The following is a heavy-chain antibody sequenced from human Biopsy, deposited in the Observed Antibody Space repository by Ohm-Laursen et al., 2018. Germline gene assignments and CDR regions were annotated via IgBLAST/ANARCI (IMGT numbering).Heavy chain of an antibody. CDR3: ASLEDRTFDK. CDR1: GGTLITYA. Sequence: GASVKVSCKASGGTLITYAISWVRQAPGQGLEWMGRIIPILHVPTYAQSFQGRVTISAGKSTSTAYMELSGLRSEDTAVYYCASLEDRTFDKWGQGTLVTVSS. J-gene: IGHJ4*02. CDR2: IIPILHVP. V-gene: IGHV1-69*04.